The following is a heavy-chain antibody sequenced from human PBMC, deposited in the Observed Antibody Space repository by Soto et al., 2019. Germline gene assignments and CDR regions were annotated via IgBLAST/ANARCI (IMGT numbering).Heavy chain of an antibody. CDR3: ARDPSNSSGYYQFFDY. J-gene: IGHJ4*02. D-gene: IGHD3-22*01. CDR2: ISAYNGDT. CDR1: GYTFTNHG. V-gene: IGHV1-18*01. Sequence: ASVKVSCKASGYTFTNHGISWVRQAPGQGLEWMGWISAYNGDTKYAQKLQGRVTMTTDTSSSTAYMELRSLGPDDTAVYYCARDPSNSSGYYQFFDYWGQGTLVTVSS.